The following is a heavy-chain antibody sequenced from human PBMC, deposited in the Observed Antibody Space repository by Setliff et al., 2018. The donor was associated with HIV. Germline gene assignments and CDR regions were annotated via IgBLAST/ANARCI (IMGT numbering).Heavy chain of an antibody. J-gene: IGHJ1*01. CDR1: GGSLSGFY. D-gene: IGHD6-19*01. V-gene: IGHV4-34*01. CDR3: ARGRKKTLAVSGIATTATAYFQH. CDR2: VTHSGST. Sequence: SETLSLTCAVYGGSLSGFYWTFIRQSPGKGLEWIGEVTHSGSTTYDPSLKSRITISVDTSKNQFSLKLTSVTAADMGVYYCARGRKKTLAVSGIATTATAYFQHWGQGSLVTVSS.